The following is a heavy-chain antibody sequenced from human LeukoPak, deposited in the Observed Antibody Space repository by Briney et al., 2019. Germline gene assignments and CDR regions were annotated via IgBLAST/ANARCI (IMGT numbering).Heavy chain of an antibody. CDR3: ARSGSSYYLDY. J-gene: IGHJ4*02. V-gene: IGHV3-11*06. CDR2: ISSSSSYI. CDR1: GFTFSDYY. Sequence: GGSLRLSCAASGFTFSDYYMSWIRQAPGKGLEWVSYISSSSSYIYYADSVKGRFTISRDNAKNSLYLQMNSLRAEDTAVYYCARSGSSYYLDYWGQGTLVTVSS.